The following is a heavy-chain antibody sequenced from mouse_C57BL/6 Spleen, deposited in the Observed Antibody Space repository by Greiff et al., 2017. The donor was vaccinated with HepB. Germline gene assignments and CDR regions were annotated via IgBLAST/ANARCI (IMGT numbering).Heavy chain of an antibody. J-gene: IGHJ1*03. Sequence: EVKLVESEGGLVQPGRSMKLSCTASGFTFSDYYMAWVRQVPEKGLEWVANINYDGSSTYYLDSLKSRFIISRDNAKNILYLQMSSLKSEDTATYYCARGDWYFDVWGTGTTVTVSS. V-gene: IGHV5-16*01. CDR1: GFTFSDYY. CDR2: INYDGSST. CDR3: ARGDWYFDV.